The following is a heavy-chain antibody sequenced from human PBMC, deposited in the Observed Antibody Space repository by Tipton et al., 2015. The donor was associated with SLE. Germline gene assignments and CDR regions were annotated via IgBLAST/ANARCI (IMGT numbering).Heavy chain of an antibody. D-gene: IGHD2-2*01. Sequence: QLVQSGAEVKKPGASVKVSCKASGYTFTGYYMHWVRQAPGQGLEWMGWISAYSGNTNYAQKLQGRVTMTTDTPTSTAYMELRSLRSDDTAMYYCARVGGQYPRWFDPWGQGTLVTVSS. CDR3: ARVGGQYPRWFDP. CDR1: GYTFTGYY. CDR2: ISAYSGNT. J-gene: IGHJ5*02. V-gene: IGHV1-18*04.